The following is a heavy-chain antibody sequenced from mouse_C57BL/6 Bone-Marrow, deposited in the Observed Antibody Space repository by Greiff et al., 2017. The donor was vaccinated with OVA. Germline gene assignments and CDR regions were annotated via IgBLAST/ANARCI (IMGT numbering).Heavy chain of an antibody. J-gene: IGHJ4*01. CDR3: TTKQEAMDY. Sequence: VQLQQSGAELVRPGASVKLSCTASGFNIKDDYMHWVKQRPEQGLEWIGWIDPENGDTEYASKFQGKATITADQSSNTAYLQLSSLTSEDTAVYYCTTKQEAMDYWGQGTSVTVSS. CDR2: IDPENGDT. CDR1: GFNIKDDY. V-gene: IGHV14-4*01.